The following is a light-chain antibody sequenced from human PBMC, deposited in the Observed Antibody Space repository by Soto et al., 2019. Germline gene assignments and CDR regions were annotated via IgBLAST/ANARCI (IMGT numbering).Light chain of an antibody. Sequence: QSVRSQPPSVSAAPGQKVTISCSASNSGIGNNFVSWYQHLPGAAPKLLIFENDKRPSGIPDRFSGSRSATSATLDITGLQTGDEADYYCGTWHNILSAYVIGTGTKVTVL. V-gene: IGLV1-51*01. CDR3: GTWHNILSAYV. CDR1: NSGIGNNF. CDR2: END. J-gene: IGLJ1*01.